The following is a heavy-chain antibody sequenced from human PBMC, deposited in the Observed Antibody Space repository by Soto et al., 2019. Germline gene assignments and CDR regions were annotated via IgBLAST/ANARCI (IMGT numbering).Heavy chain of an antibody. CDR3: ARSVDP. J-gene: IGHJ5*02. V-gene: IGHV4-31*03. Sequence: QVQLQESGPGLVKPSQTLSLTCTVSGGSISSGGYYWSWIRQHPGKGLGWIGYIFYSGTTYYNPSLXRXRTISVATSKTQFSLKLSSVTAADTAVYYCARSVDPWGQGTLVTVSS. CDR2: IFYSGTT. CDR1: GGSISSGGYY.